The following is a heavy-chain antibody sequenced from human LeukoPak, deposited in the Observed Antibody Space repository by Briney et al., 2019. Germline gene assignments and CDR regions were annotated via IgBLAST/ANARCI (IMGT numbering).Heavy chain of an antibody. Sequence: PGGSLRLSCAASGFTFSRYSMNWVRQAPGKGLEWVSSICSSSSYIYHADSVKGRFTISRDNAKNSLYLQMNSLRAEDTAVYYCARDHQAAEYSSSWYDWFDPWGQGTLVTVSS. CDR1: GFTFSRYS. CDR2: ICSSSSYI. D-gene: IGHD6-13*01. J-gene: IGHJ5*02. V-gene: IGHV3-21*01. CDR3: ARDHQAAEYSSSWYDWFDP.